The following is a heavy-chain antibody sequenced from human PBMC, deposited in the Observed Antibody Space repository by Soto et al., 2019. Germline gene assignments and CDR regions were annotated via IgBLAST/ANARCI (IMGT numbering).Heavy chain of an antibody. Sequence: ASVXVSCKASGYTFTIYGISWVRQAPGQGLEWMGWISAYNGNTNYAQKLQGRVTMTTDTSTSTAYMELRSLRSDDTAVYYCASGGYSSGWYPSHWFDPWGQGTLVTVSS. V-gene: IGHV1-18*01. CDR2: ISAYNGNT. J-gene: IGHJ5*02. D-gene: IGHD6-19*01. CDR3: ASGGYSSGWYPSHWFDP. CDR1: GYTFTIYG.